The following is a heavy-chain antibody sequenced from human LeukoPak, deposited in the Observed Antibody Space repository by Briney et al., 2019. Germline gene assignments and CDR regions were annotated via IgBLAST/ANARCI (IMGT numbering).Heavy chain of an antibody. CDR3: ARDRDSSGLRDFDL. CDR1: GGSISSYY. Sequence: SESLSLTCTVSGGSISSYYWSWIRQPPGKGLEWIGYMYYSGNTNYNPSLKSRVSISIDTSKNQYSLQLSSVTAADTAVYYCARDRDSSGLRDFDLWGRGTLVSVSA. V-gene: IGHV4-59*12. D-gene: IGHD3-22*01. J-gene: IGHJ2*01. CDR2: MYYSGNT.